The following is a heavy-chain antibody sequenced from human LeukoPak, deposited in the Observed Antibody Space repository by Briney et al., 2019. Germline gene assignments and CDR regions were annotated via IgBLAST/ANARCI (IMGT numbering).Heavy chain of an antibody. V-gene: IGHV4-39*07. Sequence: SETLSLTCTVSGGSISSSSYYWGWIRQPPGKGLEWIGSIYYSGSTYYNPSLKSRVTISVDTSKNQFSLKLSSVTAADTAVYYCARDRRNYGGIDYWGQGTLVTVSS. D-gene: IGHD4-23*01. CDR3: ARDRRNYGGIDY. CDR1: GGSISSSSYY. J-gene: IGHJ4*02. CDR2: IYYSGST.